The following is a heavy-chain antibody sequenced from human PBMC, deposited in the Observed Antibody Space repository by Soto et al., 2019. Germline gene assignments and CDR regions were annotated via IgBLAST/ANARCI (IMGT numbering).Heavy chain of an antibody. CDR2: TYYRSKWYN. CDR3: ARGLGDQEMSSSGWYPKGDYFDY. D-gene: IGHD6-19*01. J-gene: IGHJ4*02. V-gene: IGHV6-1*01. Sequence: PSQTLSLTCAISGDSVSSNSAAWNWIRQSPSRGLEWLGRTYYRSKWYNDYAVSVKSRITINPDTSKNQFSLQLNSVTPEDTAVYYCARGLGDQEMSSSGWYPKGDYFDYWGQGTLVTVSS. CDR1: GDSVSSNSAA.